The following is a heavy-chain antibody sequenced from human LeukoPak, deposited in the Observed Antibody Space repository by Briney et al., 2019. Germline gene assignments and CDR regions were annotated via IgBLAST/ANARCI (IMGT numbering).Heavy chain of an antibody. J-gene: IGHJ3*02. Sequence: GGSLRLSCAASGFTFSSHWMTWVRQAPGKGLEWVANIKQDGSKKNYVDSVKGRFTISRDNTKNSLYLQMNSLRAEDTAVYYCARSAYYYDSSVDAFDIWGQGTMVTVSS. CDR2: IKQDGSKK. V-gene: IGHV3-7*03. CDR1: GFTFSSHW. D-gene: IGHD3-22*01. CDR3: ARSAYYYDSSVDAFDI.